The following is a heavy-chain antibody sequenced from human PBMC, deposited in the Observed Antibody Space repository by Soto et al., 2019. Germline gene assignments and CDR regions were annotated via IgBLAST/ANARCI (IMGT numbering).Heavy chain of an antibody. V-gene: IGHV4-4*07. J-gene: IGHJ5*02. CDR1: GASLSGFD. CDR3: VRDGTKTLRDWFDP. CDR2: IYATGTT. Sequence: XTLSLPCTVSGASLSGFDWSWIRKSAGKGLEWIGRIYATGTTDYNPSLKSRVMLSVDTSKTQFSLKLRHVTAADTAVYYCVRDGTKTLRDWFDPWGQGISGTVSS. D-gene: IGHD1-1*01.